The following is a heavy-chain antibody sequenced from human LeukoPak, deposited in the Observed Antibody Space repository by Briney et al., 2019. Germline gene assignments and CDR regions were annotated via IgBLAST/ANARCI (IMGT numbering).Heavy chain of an antibody. CDR2: ISSSSSYI. Sequence: PGGSLRLSCAASGFTFSSYSMNWVRQAPGKGLEWVSSISSSSSYIYYADSVKGRFTISRDNAKNSLYLQMNSLRAEDTAVYYCARDAPGYGRAFDIWGQGTMVTVSS. J-gene: IGHJ3*02. CDR1: GFTFSSYS. D-gene: IGHD3-10*01. CDR3: ARDAPGYGRAFDI. V-gene: IGHV3-21*01.